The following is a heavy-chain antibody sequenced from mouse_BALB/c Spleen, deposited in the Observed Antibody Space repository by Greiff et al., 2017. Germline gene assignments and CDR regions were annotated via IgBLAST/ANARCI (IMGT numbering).Heavy chain of an antibody. CDR1: GYSITSDYA. Sequence: DVKLVESGPGLVKPSQSLSLTCTVTGYSITSDYAWNWIRQFPGNKLEWMGYISYSGSTSYNPSLKSRISITRDTSKNQFFLQLNSVTTEDTATYYCARTGYGSSYDYFDYWGQGTTLTVSS. CDR2: ISYSGST. J-gene: IGHJ2*01. D-gene: IGHD1-1*01. CDR3: ARTGYGSSYDYFDY. V-gene: IGHV3-2*02.